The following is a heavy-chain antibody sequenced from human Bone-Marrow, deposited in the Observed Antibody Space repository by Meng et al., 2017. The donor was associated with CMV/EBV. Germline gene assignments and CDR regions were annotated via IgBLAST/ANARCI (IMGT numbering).Heavy chain of an antibody. D-gene: IGHD2-15*01. CDR3: ARDQTPDGFDP. Sequence: ASVKVSCKASGYTFTSYDINWVRQATGQGLEWMGWMNPNSGNTGYAQKFQGRVTMTRNTSISTAYMELSRLKSDDTAVYYCARDQTPDGFDPWGQGTLVTVSS. CDR2: MNPNSGNT. CDR1: GYTFTSYD. J-gene: IGHJ5*02. V-gene: IGHV1-8*01.